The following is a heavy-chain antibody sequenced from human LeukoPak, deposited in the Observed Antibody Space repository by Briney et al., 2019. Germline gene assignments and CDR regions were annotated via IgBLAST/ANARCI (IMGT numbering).Heavy chain of an antibody. J-gene: IGHJ4*02. V-gene: IGHV3-74*01. D-gene: IGHD6-19*01. CDR1: GFTFSSYW. CDR2: INTDGSST. Sequence: GESLKISCAASGFTFSSYWMHWVRQAPGKGLVWVSRINTDGSSTSYADSVKGRFTISRDNAKNTLYLQMNSLRDEDTAVYHCARDRKSSGLPFDYWGQGTLVTVSS. CDR3: ARDRKSSGLPFDY.